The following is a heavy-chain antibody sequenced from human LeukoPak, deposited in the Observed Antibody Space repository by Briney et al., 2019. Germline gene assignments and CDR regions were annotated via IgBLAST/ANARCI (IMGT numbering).Heavy chain of an antibody. V-gene: IGHV3-21*04. CDR1: GFTFSSYS. CDR3: AKSFVVPAARRDAFDI. D-gene: IGHD2-2*01. CDR2: ISSSSSYI. Sequence: PGGSLRLSCAASGFTFSSYSMNWVRQAPGKGLEWVSSISSSSSYIYYADSVKGRFTISRDNSKNTLYLQMNSLRAEDTAVYYCAKSFVVPAARRDAFDIWGQGTMVTVSS. J-gene: IGHJ3*02.